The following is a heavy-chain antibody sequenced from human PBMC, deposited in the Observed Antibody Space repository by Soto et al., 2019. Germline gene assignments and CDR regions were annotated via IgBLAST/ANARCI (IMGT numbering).Heavy chain of an antibody. CDR2: IYWNDDK. J-gene: IGHJ4*02. CDR3: AHSVMYYYGSGYYLDY. Sequence: QITLKESGPTLVKPTQTLTLTCTFSGFSLSTSGVGVGWIRQPPGKALEWLALIYWNDDKRYSPSLKSRLTITKYTSKNQVVLTMTNMDPVDTATYYCAHSVMYYYGSGYYLDYWGQGTLVTVSS. CDR1: GFSLSTSGVG. V-gene: IGHV2-5*01. D-gene: IGHD3-10*01.